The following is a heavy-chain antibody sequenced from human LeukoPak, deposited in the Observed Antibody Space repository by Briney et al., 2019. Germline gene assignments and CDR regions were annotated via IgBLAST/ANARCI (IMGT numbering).Heavy chain of an antibody. V-gene: IGHV3-23*01. J-gene: IGHJ5*02. CDR1: GLSFSDSA. CDR3: AKGGQDFDFWRFDL. CDR2: ISDTGGRT. Sequence: GGSLRLSCASSGLSFSDSAVSWVRHSPGEGLKWVSSISDTGGRTYYADSVKGRFTITRDNSRNTVNLQMNGLRADDTARYFCAKGGQDFDFWRFDLWGQGILVIVSS. D-gene: IGHD3-3*01.